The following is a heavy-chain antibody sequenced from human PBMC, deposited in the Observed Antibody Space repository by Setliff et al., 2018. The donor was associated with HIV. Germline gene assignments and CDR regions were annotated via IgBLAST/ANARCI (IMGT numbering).Heavy chain of an antibody. D-gene: IGHD2-15*01. CDR2: IKSKTDGGTT. Sequence: GGSLRLSCATSGFTFNDAWMNWVRQAPGKGLEWVGGIKSKTDGGTTDYAVPVKGRFTISRDDSKNMLYLQMNSLETEDTAVYYCTTKGRDVYTLEAPGWGQGTLVTVSS. J-gene: IGHJ4*02. V-gene: IGHV3-15*01. CDR1: GFTFNDAW. CDR3: TTKGRDVYTLEAPG.